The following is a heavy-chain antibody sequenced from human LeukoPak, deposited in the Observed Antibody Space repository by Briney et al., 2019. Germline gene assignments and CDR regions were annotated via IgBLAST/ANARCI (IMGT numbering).Heavy chain of an antibody. J-gene: IGHJ4*02. V-gene: IGHV3-30*18. CDR3: AENGYDNQGVYFDY. CDR1: GFTFSSYG. Sequence: GGSLRLSCAASGFTFSSYGMHWVRQAPGKGLEWVAVISYDGSNKYYADSVKGRFTISRDNSKNTLYLQMNSLRAEDTAVYYRAENGYDNQGVYFDYWGQGTLVTVSS. D-gene: IGHD3-22*01. CDR2: ISYDGSNK.